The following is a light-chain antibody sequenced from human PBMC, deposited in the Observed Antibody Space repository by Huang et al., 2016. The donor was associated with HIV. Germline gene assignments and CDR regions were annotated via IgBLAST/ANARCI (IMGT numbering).Light chain of an antibody. J-gene: IGKJ3*01. CDR1: RSVLYSSNNKNY. V-gene: IGKV4-1*01. CDR3: QQYYTTPFT. Sequence: DILMTQSPDSLAVSLVERATINCKSSRSVLYSSNNKNYLAWYQQKPGQPPKLLIHWASTRESGVPDRFSGSGSGTDFTLTISSLQAEDVAVYHCQQYYTTPFTFGPGTRVDI. CDR2: WAS.